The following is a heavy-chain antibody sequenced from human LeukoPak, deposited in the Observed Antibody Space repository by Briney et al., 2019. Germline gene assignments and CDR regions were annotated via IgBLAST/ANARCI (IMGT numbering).Heavy chain of an antibody. V-gene: IGHV3-33*01. J-gene: IGHJ4*02. CDR1: GFPFSTYG. Sequence: PGRSLRLSCAASGFPFSTYGMHWVRQAPGKGLEWVAVIWYDGRNKYYADSVKGRFTISRDNSKNTLYLQMNSLRAEDTAVYYCARDGHYYDGSGYSWTLWDWGQGTLVTVSS. CDR2: IWYDGRNK. D-gene: IGHD3-22*01. CDR3: ARDGHYYDGSGYSWTLWD.